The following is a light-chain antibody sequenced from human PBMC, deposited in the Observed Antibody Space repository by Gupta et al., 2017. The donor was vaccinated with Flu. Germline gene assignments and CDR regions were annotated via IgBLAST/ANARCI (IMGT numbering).Light chain of an antibody. J-gene: IGKJ3*01. CDR2: DAS. CDR1: QSISSR. CDR3: QQTSTTPFT. V-gene: IGKV1-39*01. Sequence: DIQMTQSPSALSASIGDRVTITCRASQSISSRLNWYQQKPGKAPKLLIYDASSLQSGGPSRFYGGGSGTDFTLTIGSLQPEDFAAYFCQQTSTTPFTFGPGTKVDIK.